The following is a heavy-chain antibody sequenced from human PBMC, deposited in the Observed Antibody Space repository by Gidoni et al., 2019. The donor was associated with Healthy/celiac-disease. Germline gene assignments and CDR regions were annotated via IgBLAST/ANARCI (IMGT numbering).Heavy chain of an antibody. CDR1: GFTFSASP. V-gene: IGHV3-73*02. Sequence: EVQLVESGGGLVQPGGSLKLSCAASGFTFSASPRHWVRQASGKGLEWVGRIRSKANSYATAYAASVKGRFTISRDDSKNTAYLQMNSLKTEDTAVYYCTALYYYDSSGYYYFDYWGQGTLVTVSS. J-gene: IGHJ4*02. CDR2: IRSKANSYAT. D-gene: IGHD3-22*01. CDR3: TALYYYDSSGYYYFDY.